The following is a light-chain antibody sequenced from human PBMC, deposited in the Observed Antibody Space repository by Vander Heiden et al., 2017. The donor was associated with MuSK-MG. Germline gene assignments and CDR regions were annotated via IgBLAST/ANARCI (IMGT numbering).Light chain of an antibody. V-gene: IGLV2-8*01. Sequence: PDRFSGSKSGNTASLTVSGLQAEDEADYYCSSYAGSNKEALFGGGTKLTVL. CDR3: SSYAGSNKEAL. J-gene: IGLJ2*01.